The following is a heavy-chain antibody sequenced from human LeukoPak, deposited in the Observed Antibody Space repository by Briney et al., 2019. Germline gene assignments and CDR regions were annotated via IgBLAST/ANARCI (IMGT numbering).Heavy chain of an antibody. CDR2: IYYSGPT. CDR1: GDSLSDSTNY. D-gene: IGHD2-2*02. V-gene: IGHV4-39*07. J-gene: IGHJ4*02. Sequence: SESLSLTCTVSGDSLSDSTNYWAWVRQPPGKGLEWIGSIYYSGPTIYNPSLKSRVTVSMETSKNQLFLKLTSVTAADTAVYFCARSPFNLYFDLWGQGALVPVSS. CDR3: ARSPFNLYFDL.